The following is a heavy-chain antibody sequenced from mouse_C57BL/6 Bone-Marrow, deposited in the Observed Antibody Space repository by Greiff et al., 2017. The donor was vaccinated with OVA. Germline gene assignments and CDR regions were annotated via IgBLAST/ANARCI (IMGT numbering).Heavy chain of an antibody. D-gene: IGHD1-1*01. Sequence: EVQLQESGPGLVKPSQSLSLTCSVTGYSITSGYYWNWIRQFPGNKLEWMGYISYDGSNNYNPSLKNRISITRDTSKNQFFLKLNSVTTEDTATYYCARDYPYYYGSSYYYFDYWGQGTTLTVSS. CDR3: ARDYPYYYGSSYYYFDY. CDR1: GYSITSGYY. J-gene: IGHJ2*01. V-gene: IGHV3-6*01. CDR2: ISYDGSN.